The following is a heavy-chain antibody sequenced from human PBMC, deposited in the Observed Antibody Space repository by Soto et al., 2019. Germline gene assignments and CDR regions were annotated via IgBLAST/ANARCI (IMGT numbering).Heavy chain of an antibody. D-gene: IGHD3-9*01. J-gene: IGHJ6*02. CDR1: GGSFSGYY. Sequence: SETLSLTCAVYGGSFSGYYWSWIRQPPEKGLEWIGEVNRSGSTNYNPSLKSRVTISVDTSKNQFSLKLSSVTAADTAVYYCARGGPRYYDILTGYPPIGNYFYYYGMDVWGPGTTVTVSS. V-gene: IGHV4-34*01. CDR2: VNRSGST. CDR3: ARGGPRYYDILTGYPPIGNYFYYYGMDV.